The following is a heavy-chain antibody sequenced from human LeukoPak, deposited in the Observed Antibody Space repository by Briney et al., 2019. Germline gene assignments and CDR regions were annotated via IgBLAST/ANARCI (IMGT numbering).Heavy chain of an antibody. Sequence: GRSLRLSCAASGFTFSSYGMHWVRQAPGKGLEWVAVISYDGSNKYYADSVKGRFTISRDNSKNTLYLQMNSLRAEDTAVYYCARDRRFLEWLFDNYYFDYWGQGTLVTVSS. V-gene: IGHV3-30*03. J-gene: IGHJ4*02. CDR3: ARDRRFLEWLFDNYYFDY. D-gene: IGHD3-3*01. CDR1: GFTFSSYG. CDR2: ISYDGSNK.